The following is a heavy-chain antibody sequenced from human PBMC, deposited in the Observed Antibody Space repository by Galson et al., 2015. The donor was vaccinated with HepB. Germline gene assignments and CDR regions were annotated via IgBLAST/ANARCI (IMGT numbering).Heavy chain of an antibody. D-gene: IGHD6-13*01. CDR2: IIPILGIA. J-gene: IGHJ6*02. V-gene: IGHV1-69*02. Sequence: SVKVSCKASGGTFSSYTISWVRQAPGQGLEWMGRIIPILGIANYAQKFQGRVTITADKSTSTAYMELSSLRSEDTAVYYCARAFGGADIAAAGFYYYYGMDVWGQGTTVTVSS. CDR1: GGTFSSYT. CDR3: ARAFGGADIAAAGFYYYYGMDV.